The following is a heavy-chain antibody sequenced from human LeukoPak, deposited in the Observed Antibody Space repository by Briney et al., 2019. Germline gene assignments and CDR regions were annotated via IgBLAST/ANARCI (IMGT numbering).Heavy chain of an antibody. V-gene: IGHV1-8*01. CDR3: TRGRAAGD. CDR1: GYTFTNND. CDR2: VSPDSGDT. Sequence: ASVKVSCKASGYTFTNNDINWVRQATGQGIEWMGWVSPDSGDTGYAPNFRGRVTMTTDTSINAAYMELTSLTSEDTAIYYCTRGRAAGDWGQGTLVTVSS. D-gene: IGHD6-19*01. J-gene: IGHJ4*02.